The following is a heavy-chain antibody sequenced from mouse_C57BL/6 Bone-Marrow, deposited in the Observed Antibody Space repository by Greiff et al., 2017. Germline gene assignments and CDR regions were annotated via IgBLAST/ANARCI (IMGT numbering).Heavy chain of an antibody. CDR2: INSDGGST. J-gene: IGHJ3*01. Sequence: EVQVVESGGGLVQPGESLKLSCESSEYDFPSYDMSWVRKTPEKRLELVAAINSDGGSTYYPDTMERRFIISRDNTKKTLYLQMSSLRSEDTALYYCATRGYDYDWFAYWGQGTLVTVSA. CDR3: ATRGYDYDWFAY. V-gene: IGHV5-2*01. D-gene: IGHD2-4*01. CDR1: EYDFPSYD.